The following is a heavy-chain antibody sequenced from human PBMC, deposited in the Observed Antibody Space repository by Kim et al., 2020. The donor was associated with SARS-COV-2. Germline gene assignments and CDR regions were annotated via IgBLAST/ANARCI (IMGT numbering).Heavy chain of an antibody. V-gene: IGHV4-39*01. CDR3: ARNPSGYSSGWFDS. CDR1: GGSINSSSHY. Sequence: SETLSLTCTVSGGSINSSSHYWGWIRQPPGKGLEWIGNIYYSGNAYDNPSLGSRVTMSVDTSKNQFSLRLTSMTVTDTAVYFCARNPSGYSSGWFDSWGQGFLVIVSS. CDR2: IYYSGNA. D-gene: IGHD6-19*01. J-gene: IGHJ5*01.